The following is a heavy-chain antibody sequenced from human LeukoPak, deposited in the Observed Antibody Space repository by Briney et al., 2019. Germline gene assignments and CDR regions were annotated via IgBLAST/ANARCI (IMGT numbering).Heavy chain of an antibody. V-gene: IGHV3-23*01. CDR1: GFTFSNYA. CDR2: ISGSGGNT. D-gene: IGHD5-24*01. Sequence: PGGSLRLSCAASGFTFSNYAMSWVRQVPGKGLEWVSAISGSGGNTFYADSVKGRFTISRDNSKNTLYLQVNSLRAADTAIYYWAKVKERDKIPPPFHNWGQGPLVTAPS. J-gene: IGHJ4*02. CDR3: AKVKERDKIPPPFHN.